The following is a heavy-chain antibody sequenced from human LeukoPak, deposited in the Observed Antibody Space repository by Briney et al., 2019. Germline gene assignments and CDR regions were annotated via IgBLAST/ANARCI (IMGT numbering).Heavy chain of an antibody. D-gene: IGHD3-3*01. CDR3: ARDTDDFWSGYPRGDY. Sequence: HPGGSLRLSCAASGFTFSSYSMNWVRQAPGKGLEWVSYISSSSSTIYYADSVKGRFTISRDNAKNSLYLQMNSLRAEDTAVYYCARDTDDFWSGYPRGDYWGQGTLVTVSS. CDR2: ISSSSSTI. J-gene: IGHJ4*02. V-gene: IGHV3-48*01. CDR1: GFTFSSYS.